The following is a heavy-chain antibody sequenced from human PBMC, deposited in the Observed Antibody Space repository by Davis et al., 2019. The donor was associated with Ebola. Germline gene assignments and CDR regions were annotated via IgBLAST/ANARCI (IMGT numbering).Heavy chain of an antibody. D-gene: IGHD3-10*01. V-gene: IGHV3-7*01. CDR3: ARGREALWFGELLYY. CDR1: GFTFSDHW. J-gene: IGHJ4*02. Sequence: GGSLRLSCAASGFTFSDHWMSWVRQVPGKGMEWVANINQDGSEKYYVDSVKGRFTISRDDPKKSLYLQMNSLRAEDTAVYYCARGREALWFGELLYYWGQGTLVTVSS. CDR2: INQDGSEK.